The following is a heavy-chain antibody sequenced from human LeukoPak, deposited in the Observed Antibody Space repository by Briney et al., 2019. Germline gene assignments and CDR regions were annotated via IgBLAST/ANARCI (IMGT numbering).Heavy chain of an antibody. Sequence: GGSLRLSCAASGFTFSSYSMNWVRQAPGKGLEWVSSISSSSSYIYYADSVKGRFTISRDNAKNSLYLQMNSLRAEDTAAYYCARGGSGRPFDYWGQGTLVTVSS. V-gene: IGHV3-21*01. CDR3: ARGGSGRPFDY. J-gene: IGHJ4*02. CDR1: GFTFSSYS. CDR2: ISSSSSYI. D-gene: IGHD3-10*01.